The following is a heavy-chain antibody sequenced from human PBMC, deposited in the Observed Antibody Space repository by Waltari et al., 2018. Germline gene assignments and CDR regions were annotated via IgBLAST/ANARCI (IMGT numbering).Heavy chain of an antibody. J-gene: IGHJ4*02. CDR3: ARPPPGVVADAYDY. CDR1: GFTFGSVG. CDR2: IKQDGSEE. V-gene: IGHV3-7*01. Sequence: VQLVQSGGGLVQPGGSQRLSCIGSGFTFGSVGMSWVRQAPGKGLEWVANIKQDGSEEYYVDSVKGRFTISRDNAKKSLYLQMNSLRVEDTAVYYCARPPPGVVADAYDYWGQGTLVTVSS. D-gene: IGHD2-15*01.